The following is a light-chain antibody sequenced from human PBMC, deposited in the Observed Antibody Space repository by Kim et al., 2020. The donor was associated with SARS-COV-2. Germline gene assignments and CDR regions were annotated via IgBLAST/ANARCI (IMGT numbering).Light chain of an antibody. CDR1: SSDVGGYNY. Sequence: GQSITISCTGTSSDVGGYNYVSWYQQHPGKAPKLMIYDVSNRPSGVSNRFSGSKYGNTASLTISGLQAEDEADYYCSSYTSSIPYVFGTGTKVTVL. CDR2: DVS. CDR3: SSYTSSIPYV. J-gene: IGLJ1*01. V-gene: IGLV2-14*03.